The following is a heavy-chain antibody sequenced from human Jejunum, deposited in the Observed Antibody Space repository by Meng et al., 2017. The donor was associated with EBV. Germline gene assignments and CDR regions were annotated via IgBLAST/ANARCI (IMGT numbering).Heavy chain of an antibody. CDR2: IYYSGST. D-gene: IGHD2-21*02. V-gene: IGHV4-4*02. J-gene: IGHJ4*02. CDR1: GDSIDSRNW. CDR3: VRGGDYCLVY. Sequence: VRLQGSGPGLVKPSGTLALTCAVSGDSIDSRNWWSWVRQSPERGLEWIGEIYYSGSTNYNPSLKSRVTILVDRSENHFSLHLSSVTAADTAVYYCVRGGDYCLVYWGQGTLVTVSS.